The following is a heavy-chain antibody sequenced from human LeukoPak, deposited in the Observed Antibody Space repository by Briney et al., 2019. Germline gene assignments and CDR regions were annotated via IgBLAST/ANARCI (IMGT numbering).Heavy chain of an antibody. D-gene: IGHD1-26*01. Sequence: GGSLRLSCAASGFTFSYYYMSWIRPAPGKGLEWVSYISSSGSTIDYADSVKGRFTISRDNTKKSLYMQMNRLRAEETAVYYCARQRYSGYFDYWGQGTLVTVSS. V-gene: IGHV3-11*01. CDR2: ISSSGSTI. CDR1: GFTFSYYY. J-gene: IGHJ4*02. CDR3: ARQRYSGYFDY.